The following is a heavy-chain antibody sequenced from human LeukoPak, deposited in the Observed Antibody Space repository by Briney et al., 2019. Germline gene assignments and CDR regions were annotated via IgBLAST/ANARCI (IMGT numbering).Heavy chain of an antibody. Sequence: GGSLRLSCAASGVTFRTDTMHWVRQAPGKGLEWLAAISYDGKEKYYADSVKGRFSTSRDNSKNTLYLQMNSLRDEDTAVYYCARDRPGEEEYYYGMDVWGQGTTVTVSS. D-gene: IGHD3-10*01. J-gene: IGHJ6*02. CDR3: ARDRPGEEEYYYGMDV. CDR1: GVTFRTDT. V-gene: IGHV3-30*04. CDR2: ISYDGKEK.